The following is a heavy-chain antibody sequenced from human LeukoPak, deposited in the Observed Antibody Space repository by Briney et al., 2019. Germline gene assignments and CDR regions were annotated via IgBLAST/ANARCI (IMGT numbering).Heavy chain of an antibody. D-gene: IGHD5-12*01. CDR3: ATGEMANVYDY. V-gene: IGHV3-23*01. Sequence: PGGSLRLSCAGSGFTFSSYAMSWVRQAPGEGLEWVSAISGSGGSTYYADSVKGRFTISRDNSKNTLYLQMNSLRAEDTAVYYCATGEMANVYDYWGQGTLVTVSS. CDR1: GFTFSSYA. CDR2: ISGSGGST. J-gene: IGHJ4*02.